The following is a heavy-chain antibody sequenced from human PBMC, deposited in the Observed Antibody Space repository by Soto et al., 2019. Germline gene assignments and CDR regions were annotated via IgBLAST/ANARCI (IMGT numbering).Heavy chain of an antibody. CDR1: GYTFTGYY. V-gene: IGHV1-2*04. J-gene: IGHJ4*02. Sequence: ASVKVSCKASGYTFTGYYMHWVRQAPGQGLEWMGWINPNSGGTNYAQKFQGWVTMTRDTSISTAYMELSRLRSDDTAVYYCARDTGSPITIFGVVYFDYWGQGTLVTVSS. CDR3: ARDTGSPITIFGVVYFDY. CDR2: INPNSGGT. D-gene: IGHD3-3*01.